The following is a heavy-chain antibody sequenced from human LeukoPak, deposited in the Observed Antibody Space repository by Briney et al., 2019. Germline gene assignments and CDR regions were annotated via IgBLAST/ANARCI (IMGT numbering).Heavy chain of an antibody. Sequence: ASVKVSCKASGYTFTIYAMHWVRQAPGQRLEWMGWINAGNGNTKYSQEFQGRVTITRDTSASTAYMELSSLRSEDMAVYYCARGDPYYYDSRGYYVFDYWGQGTLVTVPS. V-gene: IGHV1-3*03. J-gene: IGHJ4*02. CDR1: GYTFTIYA. CDR3: ARGDPYYYDSRGYYVFDY. D-gene: IGHD3-22*01. CDR2: INAGNGNT.